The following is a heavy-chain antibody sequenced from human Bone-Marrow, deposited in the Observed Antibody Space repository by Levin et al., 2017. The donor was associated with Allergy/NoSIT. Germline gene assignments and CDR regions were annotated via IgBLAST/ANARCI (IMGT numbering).Heavy chain of an antibody. CDR2: ISYDATKK. V-gene: IGHV3-30*03. Sequence: GGSLRLSCAASGFTFSKYGMHWVRQAPGKGLEWVAVISYDATKKFYSDSVKGRFTISRDNAQKTLYLQMDSLRPEDTALYYCSTHDETFDIWGQGTMVTVSS. J-gene: IGHJ3*02. D-gene: IGHD2-15*01. CDR1: GFTFSKYG. CDR3: STHDETFDI.